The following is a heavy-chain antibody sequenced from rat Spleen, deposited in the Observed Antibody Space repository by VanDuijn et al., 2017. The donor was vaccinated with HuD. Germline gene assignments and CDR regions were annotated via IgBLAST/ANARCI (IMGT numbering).Heavy chain of an antibody. V-gene: IGHV5S13*01. CDR3: VRLFRYYALMDA. Sequence: EVQLVESGGGLVQPGRSMKLSCAASGFTLSNYDMVWVRQAPTKGLEWVASISTGGGSTFYRDSVKGRFTISRDNAKNTQYLQMDSLRSEDTATYYCVRLFRYYALMDAWGQGASVTVSS. J-gene: IGHJ4*01. D-gene: IGHD1-1*01. CDR1: GFTLSNYD. CDR2: ISTGGGST.